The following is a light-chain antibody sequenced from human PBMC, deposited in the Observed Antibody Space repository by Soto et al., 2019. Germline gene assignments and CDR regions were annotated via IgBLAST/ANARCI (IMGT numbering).Light chain of an antibody. CDR1: QSISSY. V-gene: IGKV1-39*01. J-gene: IGKJ4*01. CDR3: QQSYSTPLT. CDR2: AAS. Sequence: DSVKTPAAAAPFTYVGDRVTITCRASQSISSYLNWYQQKPGKAPKLLIYAASSLQSGVPSGFSGSGSGTDFTLTISSLQPEDFATYYCQQSYSTPLTFGGGTNVDI.